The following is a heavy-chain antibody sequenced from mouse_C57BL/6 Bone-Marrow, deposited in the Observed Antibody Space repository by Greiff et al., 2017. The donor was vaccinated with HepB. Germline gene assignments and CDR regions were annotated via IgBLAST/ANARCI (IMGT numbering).Heavy chain of an antibody. D-gene: IGHD4-1*01. CDR1: GFTFSDFY. V-gene: IGHV7-1*01. Sequence: EVHLVESGGGLVQSGRSLRLSCATSGFTFSDFYMEWVRQAPGKGLEWIAASRNKANDYTTEYSASVKGRFIVSRDTSQSILYLQMNALRAEDTAIYYCARDSLTGHWYFDVWGTGTTVTVSS. CDR2: SRNKANDYTT. CDR3: ARDSLTGHWYFDV. J-gene: IGHJ1*03.